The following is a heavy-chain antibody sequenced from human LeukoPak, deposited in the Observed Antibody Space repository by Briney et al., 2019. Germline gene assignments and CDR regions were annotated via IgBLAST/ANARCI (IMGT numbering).Heavy chain of an antibody. Sequence: PSQTLSLTCTVSGGSISSGGYYWSWIRQHPGKGLEWIGYIYYSGSTYYNPSLKSRVTISVDTSKNQSSLKLSSVTAADTAVYYCARAVFWSGYKWFDPWGQGTLVTVSS. CDR2: IYYSGST. J-gene: IGHJ5*02. D-gene: IGHD3-3*01. V-gene: IGHV4-31*03. CDR3: ARAVFWSGYKWFDP. CDR1: GGSISSGGYY.